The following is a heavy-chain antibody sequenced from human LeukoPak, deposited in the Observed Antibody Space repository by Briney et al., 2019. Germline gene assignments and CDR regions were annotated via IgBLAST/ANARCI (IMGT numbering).Heavy chain of an antibody. CDR2: INPNNGGT. Sequence: ASVKVSCKASGGTFSSYAISWVRQAPGQGLEWMGRINPNNGGTSYAQKFQGRVTMTGDTSISTAYMELSSLRSDDTAVYYCTRESGSYHGNDFWGQGTLVTVSS. CDR3: TRESGSYHGNDF. J-gene: IGHJ4*02. CDR1: GGTFSSYA. V-gene: IGHV1-2*06. D-gene: IGHD1-26*01.